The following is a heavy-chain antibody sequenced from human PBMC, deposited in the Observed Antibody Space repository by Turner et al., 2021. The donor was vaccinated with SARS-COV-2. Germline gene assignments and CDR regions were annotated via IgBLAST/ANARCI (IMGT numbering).Heavy chain of an antibody. J-gene: IGHJ4*02. CDR3: AKGAGSYYLYYFDY. V-gene: IGHV3-30*18. D-gene: IGHD1-26*01. Sequence: QVQLVESGGGVVQPGRSLRLSCAASGFTFSRYGMHWVRQAPGKGLEWVAVISYDGSNKYYADSVKGRFTISRDNSKNTLYLQMNSLKAEDTAVYYCAKGAGSYYLYYFDYWGQGTLVTVSS. CDR1: GFTFSRYG. CDR2: ISYDGSNK.